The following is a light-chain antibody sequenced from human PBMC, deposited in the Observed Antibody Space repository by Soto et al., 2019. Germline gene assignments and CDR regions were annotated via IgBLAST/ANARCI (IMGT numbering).Light chain of an antibody. CDR1: QSLLHSNGYNY. CDR3: MQALQTPTT. CDR2: LGS. V-gene: IGKV2-28*01. Sequence: DIVMTQSPLSLPVTPGEPASISCRSSQSLLHSNGYNYLDWYLQKPGQSPQLLIYLGSNRASGGPDRFRGSGSGTDFTLKISSVEAEDVGVYYCMQALQTPTTFGQGTKVEIK. J-gene: IGKJ1*01.